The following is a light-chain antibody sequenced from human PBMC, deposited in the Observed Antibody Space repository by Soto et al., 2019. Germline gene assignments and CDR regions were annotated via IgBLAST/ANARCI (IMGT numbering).Light chain of an antibody. J-gene: IGLJ1*01. CDR1: SSDVGRYNC. Sequence: QSALTQPASVSGSPGQSITISCTGTSSDVGRYNCVSWYQQHPGKAPKLTIYDVSNRPSGVSSRFSGSKSGNTASLTISGLQAEDEADYYCSSFTSSSTYVFGTGTKLTVL. CDR2: DVS. V-gene: IGLV2-14*01. CDR3: SSFTSSSTYV.